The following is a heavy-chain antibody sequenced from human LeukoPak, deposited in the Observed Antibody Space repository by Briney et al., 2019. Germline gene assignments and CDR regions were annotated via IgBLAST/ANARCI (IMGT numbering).Heavy chain of an antibody. J-gene: IGHJ4*02. V-gene: IGHV4-34*01. CDR3: ARRSRTMVRGVIKYYFDY. Sequence: SETLSPTCAVYGGSFSGYYWSWIRQPPGKGLEWIGEINHSGSTNYNPSLKSRVTISVDTSKNQFSLKLSSVTAADTAVYYCARRSRTMVRGVIKYYFDYWGQGTLVTVSS. D-gene: IGHD3-10*01. CDR1: GGSFSGYY. CDR2: INHSGST.